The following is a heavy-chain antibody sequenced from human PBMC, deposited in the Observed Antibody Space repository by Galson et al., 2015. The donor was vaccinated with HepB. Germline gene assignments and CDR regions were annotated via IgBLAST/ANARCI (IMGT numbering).Heavy chain of an antibody. J-gene: IGHJ6*02. D-gene: IGHD6-6*01. Sequence: SLRLSCAASGFTFSSYGMHWVRRAPGKGLEWVAVISYDGSNKYYAGSVKGRFTISRDNSKNTLYLQMNSLRAEDTAVYYCAKALDPTHYYYYGMDVWGQGTTVTVSS. CDR3: AKALDPTHYYYYGMDV. CDR2: ISYDGSNK. V-gene: IGHV3-30*18. CDR1: GFTFSSYG.